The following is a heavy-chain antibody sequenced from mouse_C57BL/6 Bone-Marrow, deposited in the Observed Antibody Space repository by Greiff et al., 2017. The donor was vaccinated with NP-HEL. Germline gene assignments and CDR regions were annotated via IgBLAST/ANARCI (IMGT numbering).Heavy chain of an antibody. CDR2: IDPSDSYT. J-gene: IGHJ2*01. Sequence: VQLQQPGAELVRPGTSVKLSCKASGYTFTSYWMHWVKQRPGQGLEWIGVIDPSDSYTNYNQKFKGKATLTVDTSSCTAYMQLSSLTSEDSAVYYCARLGFDYWGQGTTLTVSS. CDR1: GYTFTSYW. V-gene: IGHV1-59*01. CDR3: ARLGFDY.